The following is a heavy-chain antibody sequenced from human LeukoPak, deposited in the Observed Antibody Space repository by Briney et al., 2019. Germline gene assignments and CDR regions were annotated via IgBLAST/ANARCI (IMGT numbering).Heavy chain of an antibody. J-gene: IGHJ4*02. Sequence: PGWSLRLSCAASGFTFGSYAMSWVRQTPGKGLEWVSVIRDSGGSTYYADSVKGRFTVSRDDSKNTLYLQMNSLRAEDTAVYFCARWRYTDYFDYWGQGTLVTVSS. D-gene: IGHD1-1*01. CDR3: ARWRYTDYFDY. V-gene: IGHV3-23*01. CDR2: IRDSGGST. CDR1: GFTFGSYA.